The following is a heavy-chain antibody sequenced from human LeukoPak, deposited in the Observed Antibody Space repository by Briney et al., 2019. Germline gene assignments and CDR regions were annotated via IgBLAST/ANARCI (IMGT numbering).Heavy chain of an antibody. Sequence: GGSLRLSCAASGFTFSDYYMSWIRQAPGKGLEWVANIKQDGSEKYYVDSVKGRFTISRDNAKNSLYLQMNSLRAEDTAVYYCASDREYYYGSGSFDYWGQGTLVTVSS. J-gene: IGHJ4*02. CDR3: ASDREYYYGSGSFDY. V-gene: IGHV3-7*04. D-gene: IGHD3-10*01. CDR1: GFTFSDYY. CDR2: IKQDGSEK.